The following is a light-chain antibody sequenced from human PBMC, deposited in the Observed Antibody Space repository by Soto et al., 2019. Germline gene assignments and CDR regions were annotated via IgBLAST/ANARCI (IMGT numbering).Light chain of an antibody. CDR3: MQGTHWPPMYT. CDR2: QVS. J-gene: IGKJ2*01. V-gene: IGKV2-30*01. CDR1: QSLVYSDGNSY. Sequence: DVVMTQSPLSLSVTLGQPASISCRSSQSLVYSDGNSYLNWFQQRPGQSPRRLIYQVSNRDSGVPDRFSGRGSGADFTLKISRVEAEDVGVYYCMQGTHWPPMYTFGQGTKLEIK.